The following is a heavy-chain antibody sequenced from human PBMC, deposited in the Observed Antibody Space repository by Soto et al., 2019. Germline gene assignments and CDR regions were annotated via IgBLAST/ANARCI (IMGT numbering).Heavy chain of an antibody. CDR3: ARRSSWYYVDY. J-gene: IGHJ4*02. CDR2: INAGNGNT. Sequence: ASVKVSCKASGYTFTSYGIHWVRQAPGQRLEWMGWINAGNGNTKYSQKFQGRVTITRDTSASTAYMELSSLRSEDTAVYYCARRSSWYYVDYWGQGTLVTVSS. D-gene: IGHD6-19*01. V-gene: IGHV1-3*01. CDR1: GYTFTSYG.